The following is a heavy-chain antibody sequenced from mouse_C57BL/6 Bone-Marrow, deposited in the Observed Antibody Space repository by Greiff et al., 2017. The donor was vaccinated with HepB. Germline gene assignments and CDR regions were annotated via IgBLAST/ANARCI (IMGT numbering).Heavy chain of an antibody. CDR2: INPSSGYT. CDR3: ARWDGYFFAY. J-gene: IGHJ3*01. Sequence: QVQLKQSGAELARPGASVKMSCKASGYTFTSYTMHWVKQRPGQGLEWIGYINPSSGYTKYNQKFKDKATLTADKSSSTAYMQLSSLTSEDSAVYYCARWDGYFFAYWGQGTLVTVSA. V-gene: IGHV1-4*01. D-gene: IGHD2-3*01. CDR1: GYTFTSYT.